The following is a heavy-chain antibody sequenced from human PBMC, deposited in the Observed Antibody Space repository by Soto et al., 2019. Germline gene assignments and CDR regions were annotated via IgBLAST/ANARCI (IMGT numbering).Heavy chain of an antibody. V-gene: IGHV3-30*18. CDR1: GFTFSSYG. CDR3: AKDLDTAMAILDY. D-gene: IGHD5-18*01. Sequence: QPGGSLRLSCAASGFTFSSYGMHWVRQAPGKGLEWVAVISYDGSNKYYADSVKGRFTISRDNSKNTLSLQMNSLRGEDTAVYYCAKDLDTAMAILDYWGQGTLVTVSS. J-gene: IGHJ4*02. CDR2: ISYDGSNK.